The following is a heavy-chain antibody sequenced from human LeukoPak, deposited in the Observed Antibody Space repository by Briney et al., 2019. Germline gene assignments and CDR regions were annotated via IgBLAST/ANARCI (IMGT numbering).Heavy chain of an antibody. Sequence: GGSLRLSCAASGFTFSSYAMSWVRQAPGKGLEWVSAISGSGGSTYYADSVKGRFTISRDNSRNTLYLQMNSLRAEDTAVYYCARHLLWFGELSGGFDYWGQGTLVTVSS. CDR3: ARHLLWFGELSGGFDY. CDR1: GFTFSSYA. D-gene: IGHD3-10*01. CDR2: ISGSGGST. J-gene: IGHJ4*02. V-gene: IGHV3-23*01.